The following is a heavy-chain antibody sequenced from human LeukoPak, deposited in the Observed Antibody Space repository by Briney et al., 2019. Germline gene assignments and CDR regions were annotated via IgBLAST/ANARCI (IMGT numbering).Heavy chain of an antibody. Sequence: GASVKVSCKASGYTFTSYYMHWVRQAPGQGLEWMGWINPNSGGTNYAQKFQGRVTMTRDTSISTAYMELSRLRSDDTAVYYCARVAETAAAGQQHFDYWGQGTLVTVSS. CDR3: ARVAETAAAGQQHFDY. CDR1: GYTFTSYY. V-gene: IGHV1-2*02. D-gene: IGHD6-13*01. J-gene: IGHJ4*02. CDR2: INPNSGGT.